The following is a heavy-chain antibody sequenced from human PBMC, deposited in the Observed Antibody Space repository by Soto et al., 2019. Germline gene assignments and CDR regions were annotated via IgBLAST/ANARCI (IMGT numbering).Heavy chain of an antibody. CDR3: ARQSVGDYYGMDV. J-gene: IGHJ6*01. CDR2: IYPGDSDT. CDR1: GYSFTSYW. D-gene: IGHD1-26*01. Sequence: PVESLTISCKVSGYSFTSYWIGWVLQMPGKGLEWMGIIYPGDSDTRYSPSFQGQVTISADKSISTAYLQWSSLKASDTAMYYCARQSVGDYYGMDVWGQGTTVTVSS. V-gene: IGHV5-51*01.